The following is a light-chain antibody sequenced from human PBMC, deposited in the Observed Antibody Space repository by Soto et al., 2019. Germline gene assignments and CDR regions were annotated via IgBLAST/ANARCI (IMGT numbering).Light chain of an antibody. CDR1: QDITNC. CDR2: DAS. J-gene: IGKJ1*01. V-gene: IGKV1-33*01. Sequence: EIQMTQSPSSLSASVGDRVTITCQATQDITNCLNWYQQKPGQAPNLLIYDASNLETGVPARFSGSGSGTDFSVTITSLQPEDIATYYCQQYENLPWTFGQGTKVEI. CDR3: QQYENLPWT.